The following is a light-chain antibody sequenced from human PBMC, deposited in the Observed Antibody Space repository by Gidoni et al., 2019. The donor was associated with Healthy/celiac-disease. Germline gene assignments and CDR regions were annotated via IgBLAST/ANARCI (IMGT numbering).Light chain of an antibody. V-gene: IGLV2-23*02. CDR3: CSYSGSSNVV. Sequence: QSALPQLPSVSCSPGQSITIPCTGTSSDVGSYNLVSWYQQHPGKATKLMIYEVSKRPSGVSNRFSGSKSGNTASLTISGLQAEDEADYYCCSYSGSSNVVFGGGTKLTVL. CDR1: SSDVGSYNL. J-gene: IGLJ2*01. CDR2: EVS.